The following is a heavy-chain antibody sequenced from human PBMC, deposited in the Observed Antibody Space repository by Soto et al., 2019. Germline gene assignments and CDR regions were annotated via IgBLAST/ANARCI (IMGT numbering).Heavy chain of an antibody. CDR3: AKSQGGGPDAFDI. CDR1: GFTFSSYA. J-gene: IGHJ3*02. Sequence: EVQLLESGGGLVQPGGSLRLSCAACGFTFSSYAMSWVRQAPGKGLEWVSAISGSGGSTYYADSVKGRFTISRDNSKNTLYLQMNSLRAEDTAVYYCAKSQGGGPDAFDIWGQGTMVTVSS. CDR2: ISGSGGST. V-gene: IGHV3-23*01. D-gene: IGHD3-16*01.